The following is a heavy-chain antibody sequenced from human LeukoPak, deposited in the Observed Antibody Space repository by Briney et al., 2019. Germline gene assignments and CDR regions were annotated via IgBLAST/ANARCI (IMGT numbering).Heavy chain of an antibody. CDR2: IYYSGST. J-gene: IGHJ3*02. Sequence: PSETLSLTCTVSGGSISSYYWSWIRQPPGKGLEWIGYIYYSGSTNYNPSPKSRVTISVDTSKNQFSLKLSSVTAADTAVYYCAREQSHVAFDIWGQGTMVTVSS. CDR1: GGSISSYY. CDR3: AREQSHVAFDI. V-gene: IGHV4-59*01.